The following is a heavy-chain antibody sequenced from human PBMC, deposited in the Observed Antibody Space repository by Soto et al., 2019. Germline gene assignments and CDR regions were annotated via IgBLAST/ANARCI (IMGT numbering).Heavy chain of an antibody. CDR2: IYYSGST. CDR1: GGSISSGDYY. V-gene: IGHV4-30-4*01. D-gene: IGHD3-3*01. J-gene: IGHJ5*02. Sequence: SETLSLTCTVSGGSISSGDYYWSWIRQPPGKGLEWIGYIYYSGSTYYNPSLKSRVTISVDTSKNQFSLKLSSVTAADTAVYYCAREVITIFGVVTTNWFDPWGQGTLVTVSS. CDR3: AREVITIFGVVTTNWFDP.